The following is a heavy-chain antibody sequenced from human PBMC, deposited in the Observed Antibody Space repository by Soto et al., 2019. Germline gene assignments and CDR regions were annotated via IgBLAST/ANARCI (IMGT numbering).Heavy chain of an antibody. CDR3: AADGTFYSGSHRFDY. V-gene: IGHV1-58*02. D-gene: IGHD1-26*01. CDR1: GFTFTNSA. CDR2: IVVGSGNT. Sequence: GASVKVSCKASGFTFTNSAMQWVRQARGQRLEWIGWIVVGSGNTNYAQKFQERVTITRDMSTSTAYMELSSLRSEDTAVYYCAADGTFYSGSHRFDYWGQGTLVTVSS. J-gene: IGHJ4*02.